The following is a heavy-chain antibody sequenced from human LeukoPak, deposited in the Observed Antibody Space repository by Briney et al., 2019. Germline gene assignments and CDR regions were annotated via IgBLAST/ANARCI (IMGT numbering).Heavy chain of an antibody. Sequence: PSETLSLTCTVSGGSISSSSYYWGWLRQPPGKGLEWIGSIYYSGSTYYNPSLKSRVTISVDTSKNQFSLKLSSVTAADTAVYYCARRFGSGYHFQHWGQGTLVTVSS. V-gene: IGHV4-39*01. D-gene: IGHD3-22*01. CDR2: IYYSGST. CDR1: GGSISSSSYY. J-gene: IGHJ1*01. CDR3: ARRFGSGYHFQH.